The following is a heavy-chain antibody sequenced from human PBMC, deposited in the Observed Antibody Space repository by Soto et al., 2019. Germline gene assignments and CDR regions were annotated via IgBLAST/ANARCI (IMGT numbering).Heavy chain of an antibody. V-gene: IGHV1-3*01. Sequence: QVHLVQSGAEVKKPGASVRVSCWASGYIFITYAIHWVRQAPGQRPEWIGYINAGNGNTKYSQKFVDRVTFTRDTSATTAYLEVSSLRSEYSAVYYCARGACGGVVAAIDYWGQGSLVTVSS. CDR2: INAGNGNT. CDR1: GYIFITYA. J-gene: IGHJ4*02. CDR3: ARGACGGVVAAIDY. D-gene: IGHD3-16*01.